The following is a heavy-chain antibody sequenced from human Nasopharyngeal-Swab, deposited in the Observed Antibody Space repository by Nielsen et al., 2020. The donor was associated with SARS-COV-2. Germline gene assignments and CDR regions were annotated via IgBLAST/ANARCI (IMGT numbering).Heavy chain of an antibody. V-gene: IGHV3-9*01. J-gene: IGHJ6*02. D-gene: IGHD3-10*01. CDR2: ISWNSGSI. CDR3: AKEQGFGELYYSYGMDV. CDR1: GFTFDDYA. Sequence: GGSLRLSCAASGFTFDDYAMHWVRQAPGKGLEWVSGISWNSGSIGYADSVKGRFTISRDNAKNSLYLQMNSLRAEDTALYYCAKEQGFGELYYSYGMDVWGQGTTVTVSS.